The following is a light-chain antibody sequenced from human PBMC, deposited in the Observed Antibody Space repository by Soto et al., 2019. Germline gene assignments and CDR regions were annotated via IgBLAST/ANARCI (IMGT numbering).Light chain of an antibody. Sequence: ETVMTQSTATLSVSPGERVTLSCRASQSVSSNLAWYQQKRGQAPRLLIYGASTRASGFPARFSGSGSGTEFTLTISSLQSEYFAIYYCQQYNGWPPYTFGQGTKLEIK. CDR1: QSVSSN. V-gene: IGKV3-15*01. CDR3: QQYNGWPPYT. CDR2: GAS. J-gene: IGKJ2*01.